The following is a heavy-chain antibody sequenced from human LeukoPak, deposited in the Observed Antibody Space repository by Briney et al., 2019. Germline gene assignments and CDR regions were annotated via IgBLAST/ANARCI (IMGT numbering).Heavy chain of an antibody. CDR3: AKDRLVVPAASVWFDP. D-gene: IGHD2-2*01. V-gene: IGHV3-30*02. Sequence: PGGSLRLSCAASGFAFSGYGMHWVRQAPGTGLEWVAGIRYDGSNKYYADSVKGRFTISRDNSKNTLYLQMSSLRAEDTAVYYCAKDRLVVPAASVWFDPWGQGTLVTVSS. CDR2: IRYDGSNK. J-gene: IGHJ5*02. CDR1: GFAFSGYG.